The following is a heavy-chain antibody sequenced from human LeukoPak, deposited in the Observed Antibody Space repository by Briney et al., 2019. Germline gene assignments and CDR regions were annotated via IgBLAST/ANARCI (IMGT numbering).Heavy chain of an antibody. CDR1: GYTFTSDG. V-gene: IGHV1-18*01. D-gene: IGHD6-19*01. J-gene: IGHJ4*02. CDR3: ARDGWDDFDY. CDR2: ISAYNGNT. Sequence: ASVTVSCKXSGYTFTSDGISWVQQAPGQGLEWMGWISAYNGNTNYAQKLHGRVNMNTDTSTSTACMELRSLRSDDTAVYYCARDGWDDFDYWGQGTLVTVSS.